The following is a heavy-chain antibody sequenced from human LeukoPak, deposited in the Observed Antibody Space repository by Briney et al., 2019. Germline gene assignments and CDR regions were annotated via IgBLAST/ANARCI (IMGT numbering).Heavy chain of an antibody. Sequence: GGSLRLSCAASGFTFSSYWMHWVRQAPGKGLEWVSVINSGGSATVTDSVKGRFTISRDNAKNTLYLQMNSLRAEDTAVYYCGRGQGFRIDYLGQGTLVTVSS. D-gene: IGHD3-10*01. V-gene: IGHV3-74*03. CDR3: GRGQGFRIDY. CDR2: INSGGSAT. J-gene: IGHJ4*02. CDR1: GFTFSSYW.